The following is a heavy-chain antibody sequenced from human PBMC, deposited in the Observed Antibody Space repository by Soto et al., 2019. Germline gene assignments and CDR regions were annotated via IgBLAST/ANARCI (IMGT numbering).Heavy chain of an antibody. CDR3: VRRVVVVVTAIPDGNWFDP. J-gene: IGHJ5*02. D-gene: IGHD2-21*02. CDR1: GFTFGDYA. V-gene: IGHV3-49*03. CDR2: IRSKAYGGTT. Sequence: GGSLRLSCTASGFTFGDYAMSWFRQAPGKGLEWVGFIRSKAYGGTTEYAASVKGRFTISRDDSKSIAYLQMNSLKTEDTAVYYCVRRVVVVVTAIPDGNWFDPWGQGTLVTVSS.